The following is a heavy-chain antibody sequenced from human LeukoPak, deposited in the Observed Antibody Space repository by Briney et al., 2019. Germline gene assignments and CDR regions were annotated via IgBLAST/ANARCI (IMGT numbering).Heavy chain of an antibody. Sequence: PGGSLRLSCAASGFTFSSYSMNWVRQAPGKGLEWVSSISVGSTYIHYADSVKGRFTISRDKAKNSLFLQMNSLRAEDTAVYYCAKEAASQNAFDMWGQGTMVTASS. CDR1: GFTFSSYS. J-gene: IGHJ3*02. CDR2: ISVGSTYI. V-gene: IGHV3-21*01. D-gene: IGHD6-25*01. CDR3: AKEAASQNAFDM.